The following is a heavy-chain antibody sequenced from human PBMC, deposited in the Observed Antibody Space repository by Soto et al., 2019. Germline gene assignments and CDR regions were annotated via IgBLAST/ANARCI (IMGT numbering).Heavy chain of an antibody. J-gene: IGHJ5*02. CDR2: MNPNSGNT. CDR1: GYTFTGYD. Sequence: ASVKVSCKASGYTFTGYDINWVRQATGQGLEWMGWMNPNSGNTAYAQKFLGRVTMTRNTSISTAYMELSSLRSEDTAVYYCARERTRGFDPWGQGTLVPVSS. V-gene: IGHV1-8*01. CDR3: ARERTRGFDP.